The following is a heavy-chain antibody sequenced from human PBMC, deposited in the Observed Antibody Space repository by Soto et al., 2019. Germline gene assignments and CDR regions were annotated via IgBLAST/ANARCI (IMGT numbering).Heavy chain of an antibody. V-gene: IGHV3-49*03. D-gene: IGHD3-3*01. CDR3: TKAGILYYDFWTGHNWFDP. CDR2: IRNKAYGGTT. J-gene: IGHJ5*02. CDR1: GFTFDDYA. Sequence: GGSLRLSCTASGFTFDDYAMSWFRQAPGKGLEWVGFIRNKAYGGTTEYAASVKGRFTISRDDSKTNAYLRMNSLKTEDTAVYYCTKAGILYYDFWTGHNWFDPWGQGTLVTVSS.